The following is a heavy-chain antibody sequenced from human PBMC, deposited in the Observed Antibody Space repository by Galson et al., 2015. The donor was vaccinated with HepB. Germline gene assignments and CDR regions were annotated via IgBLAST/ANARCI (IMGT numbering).Heavy chain of an antibody. CDR1: GGSISSYY. V-gene: IGHV4-59*01. J-gene: IGHJ4*02. D-gene: IGHD6-13*01. CDR2: IYYSGST. CDR3: AVSSSWYRGGYFDY. Sequence: SETLSLTCTVSGGSISSYYWSWIRQPPGKGLEWVGYIYYSGSTNYNPSLKSRVTISVDTSKNQFSLKLSSVTAADTAVYYCAVSSSWYRGGYFDYWGQGTLVTVSS.